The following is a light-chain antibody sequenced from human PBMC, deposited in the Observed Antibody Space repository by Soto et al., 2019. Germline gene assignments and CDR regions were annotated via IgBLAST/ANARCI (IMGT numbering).Light chain of an antibody. CDR1: QSISNY. V-gene: IGKV1-39*01. CDR2: AAS. Sequence: DIQMTQSPPSLSSSVGDRVTITCRASQSISNYLNWYQQKPREAPNLLIYAASTLQSGVPSRFSGGGSGTDFTLTINSLQPEDLATYYCQQSYSPPFTFGPGTKVNIK. CDR3: QQSYSPPFT. J-gene: IGKJ3*01.